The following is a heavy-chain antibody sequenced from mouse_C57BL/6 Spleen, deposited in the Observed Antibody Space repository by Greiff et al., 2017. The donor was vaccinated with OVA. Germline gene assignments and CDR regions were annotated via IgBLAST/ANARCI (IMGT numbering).Heavy chain of an antibody. CDR2: IDPSDSYT. CDR1: GYTFTSYW. J-gene: IGHJ1*03. Sequence: QVQLQQPGAELVMPGASVKLSCKASGYTFTSYWMHWVKQRPGQGLEWIGEIDPSDSYTNYNQKFKGKSTLTVDKSSSTAYMHLSSLTSEDSAVYYCARRGTVVADWYFDVWGTGTTITVSS. CDR3: ARRGTVVADWYFDV. V-gene: IGHV1-69*01. D-gene: IGHD1-1*01.